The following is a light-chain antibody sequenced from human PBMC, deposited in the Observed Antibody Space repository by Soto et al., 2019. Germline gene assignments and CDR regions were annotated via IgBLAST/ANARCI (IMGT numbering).Light chain of an antibody. CDR3: SSYVTSGTLV. V-gene: IGLV2-14*01. J-gene: IGLJ3*02. CDR2: EVS. CDR1: SSDIGGSDY. Sequence: QSALTQAASVSGSPGQSITISCTGTSSDIGGSDYVSWYQKHPGKAPKVIIYEVSDGPSGVSDRFSGSKSGNTASLTISGLQAEVEADYYCSSYVTSGTLVFGGGTKLTVL.